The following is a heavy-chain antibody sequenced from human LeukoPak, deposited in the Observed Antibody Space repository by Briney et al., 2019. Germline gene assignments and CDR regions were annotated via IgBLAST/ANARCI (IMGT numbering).Heavy chain of an antibody. V-gene: IGHV3-21*01. Sequence: VRSLRLSCAASGFTFSSYSMNWVRQAPGKGLEWVSSISSSSSYIYYADSVKGRFTISRDNAKNSLYLQMNSLRAEDTAVYYCARVSYDSSGYQYADYWGQGTLVTVSS. CDR2: ISSSSSYI. J-gene: IGHJ4*02. D-gene: IGHD3-22*01. CDR3: ARVSYDSSGYQYADY. CDR1: GFTFSSYS.